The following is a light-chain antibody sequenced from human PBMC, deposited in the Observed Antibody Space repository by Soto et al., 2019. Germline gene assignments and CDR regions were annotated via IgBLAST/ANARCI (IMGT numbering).Light chain of an antibody. J-gene: IGKJ1*01. CDR3: QQYSNSPLT. CDR1: QTVANNF. CDR2: DAS. Sequence: EIVVTHSPDTAALSPGEQAPLPCRASQTVANNFLAWYQQRPGQAPRLVIYDASSRATGIPARFSASGSGTDFTLTSSRLEPEDFAVYYCQQYSNSPLTFGQGTKVDIK. V-gene: IGKV3-20*01.